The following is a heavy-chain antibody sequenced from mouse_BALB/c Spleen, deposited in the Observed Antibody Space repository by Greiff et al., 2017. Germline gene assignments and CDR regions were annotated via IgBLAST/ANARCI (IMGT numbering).Heavy chain of an antibody. CDR3: ARNPSSYYDYVDY. J-gene: IGHJ2*01. Sequence: VQLHQPGAELVKPGASVKLSCKASGYTFTSYWMHWVKQRPGQGLEWIGEINPSNGRTNYNEKFKSKATLTVDKSSSTAYMQLSSLTSEDSAVYYCARNPSSYYDYVDYWGQGTTLTVSS. CDR1: GYTFTSYW. V-gene: IGHV1S81*02. CDR2: INPSNGRT. D-gene: IGHD2-4*01.